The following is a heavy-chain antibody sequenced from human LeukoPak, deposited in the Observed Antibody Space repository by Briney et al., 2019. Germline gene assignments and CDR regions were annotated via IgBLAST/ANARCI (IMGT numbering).Heavy chain of an antibody. Sequence: GGSLRLSCAASGFTFKDYAMSWVRQAPGKGLEWVANIKQDGSEKYYVDSVKGRFTISRDNAKNSLYLQMNSLRAEDTAVYYCARGGVVVPAAIGRRGCFDHWGQGTMVTVSS. CDR2: IKQDGSEK. V-gene: IGHV3-7*01. CDR1: GFTFKDYA. CDR3: ARGGVVVPAAIGRRGCFDH. J-gene: IGHJ5*02. D-gene: IGHD2-2*01.